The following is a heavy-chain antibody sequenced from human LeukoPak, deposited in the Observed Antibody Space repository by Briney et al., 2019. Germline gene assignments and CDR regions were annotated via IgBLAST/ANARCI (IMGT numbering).Heavy chain of an antibody. V-gene: IGHV1-69*01. J-gene: IGHJ1*01. CDR1: GGTFSSYA. CDR3: ARAGEQGPSAEYFQH. D-gene: IGHD6-13*01. Sequence: GASVKVSCKASGGTFSSYAISWVRQAPGQGLEWMGGIIPIFGTANYAQKFQGRVTITADESTSTAYMELSSLGSEDTAVYYCARAGEQGPSAEYFQHWGQGTLVTVSS. CDR2: IIPIFGTA.